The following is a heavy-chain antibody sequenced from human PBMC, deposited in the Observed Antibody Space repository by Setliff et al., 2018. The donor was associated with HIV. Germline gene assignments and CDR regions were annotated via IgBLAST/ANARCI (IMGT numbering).Heavy chain of an antibody. D-gene: IGHD6-19*01. J-gene: IGHJ6*03. V-gene: IGHV3-30*02. CDR1: RFTFSNYG. Sequence: GGSLRLSCAASRFTFSNYGMYWVRQAPGEGLKWVAFIRYDGDNQYYADSVRGRFTISRDNSKSTLYLRVNSLRAEDTAVYYCARGSSGWGMDFYYYYMDVWGKGTTVTVSS. CDR2: IRYDGDNQ. CDR3: ARGSSGWGMDFYYYYMDV.